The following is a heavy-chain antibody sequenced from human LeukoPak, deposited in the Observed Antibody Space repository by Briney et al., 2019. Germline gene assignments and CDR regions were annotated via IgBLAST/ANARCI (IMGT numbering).Heavy chain of an antibody. CDR3: ARTITVAGKYYFDY. V-gene: IGHV4-61*02. CDR1: GGSISSGSYY. D-gene: IGHD6-19*01. Sequence: SETLSLTCTVSGGSISSGSYYWSWIRQPAGKGLEWIGRIYTSGSTNYNPSLKSRVTISVDTSKNQFSLTLSSVTAADTAVYYCARTITVAGKYYFDYWGREPWSPSP. J-gene: IGHJ4*02. CDR2: IYTSGST.